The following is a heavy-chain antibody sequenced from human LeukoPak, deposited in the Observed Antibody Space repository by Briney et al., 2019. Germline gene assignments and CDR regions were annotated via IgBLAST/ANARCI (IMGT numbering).Heavy chain of an antibody. CDR3: TTDRAKKWELLYYYYYMDV. D-gene: IGHD1-26*01. Sequence: GGSLRLSCAASGFTFSNAWMSWVRQAPGKGLEWVGRIKSKTDGGTTDYAAPVKGRCTISRDDSKNTLYLQMNSLKTEDTAVYYCTTDRAKKWELLYYYYYMDVWGKGTTVTVSS. CDR2: IKSKTDGGTT. V-gene: IGHV3-15*01. J-gene: IGHJ6*03. CDR1: GFTFSNAW.